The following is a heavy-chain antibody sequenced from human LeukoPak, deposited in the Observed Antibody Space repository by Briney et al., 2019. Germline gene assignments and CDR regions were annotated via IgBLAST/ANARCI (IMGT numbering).Heavy chain of an antibody. CDR1: GGSFSGYY. Sequence: SETLSLTCAVYGGSFSGYYLSWIRQPPGKGLEWIGQINHSGSTNYNPSLKSRVTISVDTSKNQFSLKLSSVTAADTAVYYCAREAKDFWSGYAVFWGQGTLVTVSS. CDR3: AREAKDFWSGYAVF. CDR2: INHSGST. V-gene: IGHV4-34*01. D-gene: IGHD3-3*01. J-gene: IGHJ4*02.